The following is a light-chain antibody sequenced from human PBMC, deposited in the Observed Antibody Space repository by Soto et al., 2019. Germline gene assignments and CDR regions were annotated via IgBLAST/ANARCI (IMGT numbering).Light chain of an antibody. CDR2: DAS. CDR3: QHYYNYPWT. CDR1: QSISTW. V-gene: IGKV1-5*01. J-gene: IGKJ1*01. Sequence: DLQMTQSPSSLSASVGDRVSITCRASQSISTWLAWYQQQPGGAPRLLIYDASSLQSGVPSRFSGNGSGTEFTLTISSLQPDDLSAYYCQHYYNYPWTFGQGTKV.